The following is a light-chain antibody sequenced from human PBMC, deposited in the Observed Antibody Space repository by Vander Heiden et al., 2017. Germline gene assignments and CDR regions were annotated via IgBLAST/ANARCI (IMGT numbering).Light chain of an antibody. CDR2: GAS. J-gene: IGKJ4*01. Sequence: PGESVTLSCRASQSVSSSYLTWYQQKPGQAPRLLIYGASTRGTSIRARFSGSGSGTDFTLTISSPQAEEFAVYYHQHNYILPLGGGTKVEIK. V-gene: IGKV3D-7*01. CDR1: QSVSSSY. CDR3: QHNYILP.